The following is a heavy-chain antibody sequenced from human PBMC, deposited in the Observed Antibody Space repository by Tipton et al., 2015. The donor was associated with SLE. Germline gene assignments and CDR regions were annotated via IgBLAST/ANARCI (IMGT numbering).Heavy chain of an antibody. CDR1: GGSFSGNY. CDR3: AREGCSSTSCYGYYYMDV. V-gene: IGHV4-34*01. J-gene: IGHJ6*03. Sequence: LRLSCAVFGGSFSGNYWIWIRQPPGKGLEWIGEINHSGSTNYNPSLKSRVTISGDTSKNQFSLKLSSVTAADTAVYYCAREGCSSTSCYGYYYMDVWGKGTTVTVSS. CDR2: INHSGST. D-gene: IGHD2-2*01.